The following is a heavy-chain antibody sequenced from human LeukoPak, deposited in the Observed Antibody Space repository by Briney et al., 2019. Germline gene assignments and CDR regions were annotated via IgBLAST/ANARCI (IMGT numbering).Heavy chain of an antibody. CDR1: GGSISSGSYY. D-gene: IGHD2-2*01. Sequence: SQTLSLTCTVSGGSISSGSYYWNWIRQPAGKGLEWIGRFYTSGSTDYNPSLKSRVTISVDTSKNQFSLKLSSVTAADTAVYYCARLPPRRYCSSTSCYALGMNYFDYWGQGTLVTVSS. J-gene: IGHJ4*02. V-gene: IGHV4-61*02. CDR2: FYTSGST. CDR3: ARLPPRRYCSSTSCYALGMNYFDY.